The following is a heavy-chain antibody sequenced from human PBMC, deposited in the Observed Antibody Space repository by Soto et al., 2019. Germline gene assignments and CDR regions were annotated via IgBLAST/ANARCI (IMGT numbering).Heavy chain of an antibody. CDR1: GFTFTSSA. CDR2: IVVGSGNT. CDR3: AAADSLAYGYSYGSFDP. Sequence: SVKVSCKASGFTFTSSAVQWVRQARGQRLEWIGWIVVGSGNTNYAQKFQERVTITRDMSTSTAYMELSSLRSEDTAVYYCAAADSLAYGYSYGSFDPWGQGTLVTVSS. D-gene: IGHD5-18*01. V-gene: IGHV1-58*01. J-gene: IGHJ5*02.